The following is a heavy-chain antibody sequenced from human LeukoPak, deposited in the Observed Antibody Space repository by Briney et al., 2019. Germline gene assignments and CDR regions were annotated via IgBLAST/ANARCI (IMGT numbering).Heavy chain of an antibody. D-gene: IGHD6-19*01. V-gene: IGHV3-53*01. CDR3: AKDRGSGWYLLDY. CDR1: GFTVSSNY. Sequence: PGGSLRLSCAASGFTVSSNYMSWVRQAPGKGLEWGSVIYSGGSTYYADSVKGPLTISRDNSKNTLYLQMNSLRAEDTGVYYCAKDRGSGWYLLDYWGQGTLVTVSS. J-gene: IGHJ4*02. CDR2: IYSGGST.